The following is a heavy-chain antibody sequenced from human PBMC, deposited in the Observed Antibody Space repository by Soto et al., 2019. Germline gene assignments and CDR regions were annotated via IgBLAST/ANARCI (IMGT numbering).Heavy chain of an antibody. CDR3: ARDLRRGFDY. Sequence: SETRSLTCTVPGGPISSYYWSWIRQPPGKGREWIRYIYYSGSINYNPSPKSPDTISVDTSKNQFSLELSSVTAADTAVDYGARDLRRGFDYWGQGTLVTVSS. CDR2: IYYSGSI. J-gene: IGHJ4*02. D-gene: IGHD2-15*01. V-gene: IGHV4-59*01. CDR1: GGPISSYY.